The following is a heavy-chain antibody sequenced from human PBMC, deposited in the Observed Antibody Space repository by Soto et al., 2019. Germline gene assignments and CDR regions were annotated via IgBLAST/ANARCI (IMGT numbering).Heavy chain of an antibody. J-gene: IGHJ5*02. Sequence: PSETLSLTCAVSGGSISSGGYSWSWIRQPPGKGLEWIGYIYHSGSTYYNLSLKSRVTISVDTSKNQFSLKLSSVTAADTAVYYCARVFSDSSSFFDPWGQGTLVTVSS. D-gene: IGHD6-13*01. CDR2: IYHSGST. V-gene: IGHV4-30-2*05. CDR1: GGSISSGGYS. CDR3: ARVFSDSSSFFDP.